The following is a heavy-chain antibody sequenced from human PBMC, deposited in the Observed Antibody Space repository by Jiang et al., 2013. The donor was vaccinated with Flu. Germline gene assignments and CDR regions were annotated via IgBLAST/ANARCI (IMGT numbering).Heavy chain of an antibody. CDR1: GGSISSGDSY. CDR3: ASKRSGSYGAPFDP. Sequence: GSGLVKPSQTLSLTCSVSGGSISSGDSYWGWIRQPPGKGLEWIGHISNRGSTFYHPTLTSRVIISVDTSRNHVSLRLSSVTAADTAVYYCASKRSGSYGAPFDPWGQGTPVTVSS. CDR2: ISNRGST. J-gene: IGHJ5*02. D-gene: IGHD3-3*01. V-gene: IGHV4-30-4*01.